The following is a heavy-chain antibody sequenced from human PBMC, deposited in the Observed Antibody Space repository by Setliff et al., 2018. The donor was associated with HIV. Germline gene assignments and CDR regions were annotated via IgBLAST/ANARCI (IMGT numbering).Heavy chain of an antibody. CDR1: GYSFTTYW. D-gene: IGHD3-10*01. J-gene: IGHJ4*02. CDR2: VYPSDSDT. CDR3: ARHGQYGSGSYYNRPFDY. Sequence: GESLKISCVASGYSFTTYWIGWVRHMPGKGLEWMGIVYPSDSDTTYSPSFQGQVTMSGDKSISTAYLRWSSLKASDTAIYYCARHGQYGSGSYYNRPFDYWGRGTLVTVSS. V-gene: IGHV5-51*01.